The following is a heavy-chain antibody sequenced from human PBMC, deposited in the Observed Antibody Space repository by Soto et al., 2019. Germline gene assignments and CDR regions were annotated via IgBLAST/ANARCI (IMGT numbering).Heavy chain of an antibody. Sequence: SETLSLTCAVSGDSISSSVWWTWVRQPPGKGLEWIGEVFHTGNTNYNPSLKSRVTMSVDKSTNEFSLKVTSVTAADTAIYYCARKAWVRFAYWGQGALVTVS. J-gene: IGHJ4*02. CDR3: ARKAWVRFAY. D-gene: IGHD7-27*01. CDR1: GDSISSSVW. V-gene: IGHV4-4*02. CDR2: VFHTGNT.